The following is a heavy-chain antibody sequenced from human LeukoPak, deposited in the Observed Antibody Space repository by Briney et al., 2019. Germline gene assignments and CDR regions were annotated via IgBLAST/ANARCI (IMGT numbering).Heavy chain of an antibody. CDR1: GGSISSYY. D-gene: IGHD5-24*01. J-gene: IGHJ4*02. CDR2: IYYSGST. Sequence: SETLSLTCTVSGGSISSYYWSWIRQPPGKGLEWIGYIYYSGSTNYNPSLKSRVTISVDTSKNQFSLKLSSVTAAHTAVYYCARTPRILQSYYFDYWGQGTLVTVSS. CDR3: ARTPRILQSYYFDY. V-gene: IGHV4-59*01.